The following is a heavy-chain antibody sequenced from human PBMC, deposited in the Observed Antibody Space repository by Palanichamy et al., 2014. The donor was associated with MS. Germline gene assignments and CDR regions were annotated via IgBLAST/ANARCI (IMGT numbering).Heavy chain of an antibody. CDR2: LSGGGGST. CDR1: DSPLTTMV. V-gene: IGHV3-23*04. Sequence: DVQLVESGGRVGTGLGGPCGSPVWPLDSPLTTMVMNWVRQAPGKGLEWVATLSGGGGSTYHADPVTGRFTISRDNSKNTLYLQMNGLRAEDTAVYYCAKGTTVPPPRYFEDWGPGTLVTVSS. J-gene: IGHJ1*01. CDR3: AKGTTVPPPRYFED. D-gene: IGHD4-17*01.